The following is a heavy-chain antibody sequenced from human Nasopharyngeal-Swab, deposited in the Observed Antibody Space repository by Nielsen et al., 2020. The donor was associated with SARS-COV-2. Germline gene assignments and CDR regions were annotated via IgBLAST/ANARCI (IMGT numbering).Heavy chain of an antibody. V-gene: IGHV1-69*04. D-gene: IGHD3-3*01. Sequence: SVKVSCKASGGTFSSYAISWGRQAPGQGLEWMGRIIPILGIANYAQKFQGRVTITADKSTSTAYMELSSLRSEDTAVYYCARGEDYYDFWSGYDYYYGMDVWGQGTTVTVYS. CDR2: IIPILGIA. J-gene: IGHJ6*02. CDR3: ARGEDYYDFWSGYDYYYGMDV. CDR1: GGTFSSYA.